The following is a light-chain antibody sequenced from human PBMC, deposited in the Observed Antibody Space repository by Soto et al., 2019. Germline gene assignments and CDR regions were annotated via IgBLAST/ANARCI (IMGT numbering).Light chain of an antibody. J-gene: IGLJ2*01. V-gene: IGLV2-23*02. CDR1: SSDVGSYNL. CDR2: EVS. Sequence: QSALTQPASVSGSPGQSITISCTGTSSDVGSYNLVSWYQQHPGKAPKLMIYEVSKRPSGVSNLFSGSKSGNTASLTISGLQAEDEADYYCCSYAGCSTVLFGGGTQLTVL. CDR3: CSYAGCSTVL.